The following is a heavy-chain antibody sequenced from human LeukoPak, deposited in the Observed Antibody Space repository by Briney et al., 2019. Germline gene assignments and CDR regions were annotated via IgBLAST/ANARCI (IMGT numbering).Heavy chain of an antibody. D-gene: IGHD1-26*01. CDR2: ISSSSSYI. CDR3: ARDNSVGDNAWWFDP. V-gene: IGHV3-21*01. Sequence: GGSLRLSCAASGFTFSSYSMNWVRQAPGKGLEWVSSISSSSSYIYYADSVKGRFTISRDNAKNSLYLQMNSLRAEDTAVYYCARDNSVGDNAWWFDPWGQGTLVTVSS. J-gene: IGHJ5*02. CDR1: GFTFSSYS.